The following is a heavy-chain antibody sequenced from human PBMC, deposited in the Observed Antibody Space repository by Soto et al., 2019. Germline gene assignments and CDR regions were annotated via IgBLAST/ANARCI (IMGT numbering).Heavy chain of an antibody. V-gene: IGHV3-30*18. Sequence: QVQLEESGGGVVQPGRSLRLSCAASGFSFSSDNMHWVRQAPGEGLEWVALILHDGSNEYYAASVQGRFTISIDNSKNTLYLQMKSLRAEDLAVYYCAKSRDGYSFYLYYCMVGWGPGTTVTVSS. D-gene: IGHD4-4*01. CDR3: AKSRDGYSFYLYYCMVG. CDR1: GFSFSSDN. CDR2: ILHDGSNE. J-gene: IGHJ6*02.